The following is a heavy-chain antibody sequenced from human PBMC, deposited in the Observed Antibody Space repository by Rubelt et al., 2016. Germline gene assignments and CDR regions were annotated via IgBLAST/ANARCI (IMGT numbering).Heavy chain of an antibody. CDR3: AREAYSGRYPLIDY. V-gene: IGHV1-18*01. Sequence: QVQLVQSGAEVKKPGASVKVSCKASGYTFTTYGINWVRQAPGQGLEWMGWISAYNGNTNHAQKLQGRVTMPTDLSTSTAYMELRSLRSDDTSVYYCAREAYSGRYPLIDYWGQGTLVTVSS. CDR2: ISAYNGNT. J-gene: IGHJ4*02. CDR1: GYTFTTYG. D-gene: IGHD1-26*01.